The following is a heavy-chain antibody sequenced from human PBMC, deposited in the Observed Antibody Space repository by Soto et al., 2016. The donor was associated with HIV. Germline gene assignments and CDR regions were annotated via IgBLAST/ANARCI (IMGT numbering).Heavy chain of an antibody. J-gene: IGHJ6*03. V-gene: IGHV1-2*02. CDR1: GYTFTGYY. Sequence: QVQLVQSGAEVKKPGASVKVSCKASGYTFTGYYMHWVRQAPGQGLEWMGWINPNSGGTNYAQKFQGRVTMTRDTSISTAYMELSRLRSDDTAVYYCARAGEGYCSGGSCYHYYYYMDVWGKGTTVTVSS. CDR3: ARAGEGYCSGGSCYHYYYYMDV. D-gene: IGHD2-15*01. CDR2: INPNSGGT.